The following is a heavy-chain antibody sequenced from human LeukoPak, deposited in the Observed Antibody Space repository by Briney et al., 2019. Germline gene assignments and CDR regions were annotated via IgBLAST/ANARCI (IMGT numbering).Heavy chain of an antibody. Sequence: SETLSLTCTVSGGSISSFYWSWIRQPPGKGLEWIDYIYYSGSTNYNPSLKSRVTISVDTSKNQFSLKLSSVTAADTAIYYCARQREYYESSGYYSFDYWGQGTLVTVSS. CDR1: GGSISSFY. J-gene: IGHJ4*02. CDR2: IYYSGST. CDR3: ARQREYYESSGYYSFDY. V-gene: IGHV4-59*08. D-gene: IGHD3-22*01.